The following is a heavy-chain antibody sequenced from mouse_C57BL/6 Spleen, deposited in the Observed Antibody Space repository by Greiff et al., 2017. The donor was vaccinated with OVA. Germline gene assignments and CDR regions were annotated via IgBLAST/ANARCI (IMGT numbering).Heavy chain of an antibody. CDR2: IWRGGST. CDR1: GFSLPSSG. V-gene: IGHV2-5*01. J-gene: IGHJ3*01. D-gene: IGHD4-1*01. CDR3: AKTGLTGAWFAY. Sequence: QVQLQQSGPGLVPPSQSLSITCTVSGFSLPSSGVHWVRQSPGKGLEWLGVIWRGGSTDYNAAFMSRLSITKDNSKSQVFFKMTSLQADDTAIYYCAKTGLTGAWFAYWGQGTLVTVSA.